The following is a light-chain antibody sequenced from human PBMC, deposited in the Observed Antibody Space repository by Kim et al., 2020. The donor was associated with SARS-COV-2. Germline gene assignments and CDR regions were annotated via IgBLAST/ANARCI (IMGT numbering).Light chain of an antibody. J-gene: IGKJ1*01. CDR3: QQSYNAPWT. Sequence: DIQMTQSPSSLSASVGDRVTITCRASETISTYLNWYQQKPGKAPILLIYIASILQSGVPSRFSGSGSVTEFTLTINNLQPEDFATYYCQQSYNAPWTFGQGTKVEI. CDR1: ETISTY. V-gene: IGKV1-39*01. CDR2: IAS.